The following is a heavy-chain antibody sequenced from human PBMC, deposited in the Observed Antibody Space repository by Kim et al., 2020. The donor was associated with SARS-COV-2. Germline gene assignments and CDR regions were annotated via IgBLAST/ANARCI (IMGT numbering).Heavy chain of an antibody. Sequence: ADSWTGRFTISRDKSKTTMYLQMNSRRAEETAVYYCASDGQVGATTGLDYWGQGTLGTVSS. D-gene: IGHD1-26*01. CDR3: ASDGQVGATTGLDY. V-gene: IGHV3-30*07. J-gene: IGHJ4*02.